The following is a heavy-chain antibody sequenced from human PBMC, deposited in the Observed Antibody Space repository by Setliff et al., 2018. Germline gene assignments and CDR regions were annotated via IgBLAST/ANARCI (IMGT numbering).Heavy chain of an antibody. Sequence: PGESLKISCKGSGYSFTRYWIGWVRQMPGKGLEWMGIIYPADSDTRYSPSFQGQVTISADKSISTAYLQWSSLKASDSAMYYCARDGVPPLHYNFWSGNFEFWGQGTLVTVSS. CDR2: IYPADSDT. V-gene: IGHV5-51*01. CDR1: GYSFTRYW. D-gene: IGHD3-3*01. J-gene: IGHJ4*02. CDR3: ARDGVPPLHYNFWSGNFEF.